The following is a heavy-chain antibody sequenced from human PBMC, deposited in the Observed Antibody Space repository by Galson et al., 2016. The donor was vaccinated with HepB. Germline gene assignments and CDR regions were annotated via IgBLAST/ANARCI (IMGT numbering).Heavy chain of an antibody. CDR1: GFPFTTSA. D-gene: IGHD3-22*01. CDR3: SRATKLYYYDSSGYGY. CDR2: IRSKTYGATT. Sequence: SLRLSCAASGFPFTTSALNWVRQAPGMGLAWVGFIRSKTYGATTEYAASVKGRFSISRDDSNSIAYLQMNSLKTEDTAVYYCSRATKLYYYDSSGYGYWGQGTLVTVSS. V-gene: IGHV3-49*04. J-gene: IGHJ4*02.